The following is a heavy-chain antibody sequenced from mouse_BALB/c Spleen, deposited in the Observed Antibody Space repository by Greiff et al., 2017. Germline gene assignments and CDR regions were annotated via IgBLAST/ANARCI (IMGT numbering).Heavy chain of an antibody. J-gene: IGHJ4*01. Sequence: EVKLMESGGDLVKPGGSLKLSCAASGFTFSSYGMSWVRQTPVKRLEWVATISSGGSYTYYPDSVKGRFTISRDNAKNTLYLQMSSLKSEDTAMYYCARLGLLRAMDYWGQGTSVTVSS. D-gene: IGHD2-10*01. CDR1: GFTFSSYG. CDR2: ISSGGSYT. V-gene: IGHV5-6*01. CDR3: ARLGLLRAMDY.